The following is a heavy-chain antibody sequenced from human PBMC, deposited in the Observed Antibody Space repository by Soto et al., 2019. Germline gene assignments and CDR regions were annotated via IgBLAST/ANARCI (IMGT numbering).Heavy chain of an antibody. Sequence: QVQLQESGPGLVKPSQILSLTCTVSGDSISSGDYYWSWIHQSPGKDLEWIGYVYYSGTTYYNPSLQSRVTVSVDRSKNQFSLKLDSVTAADTDVYYCARGYCGGTRCYGWWKFDVWGRGALVTVSS. V-gene: IGHV4-30-4*01. J-gene: IGHJ2*01. CDR2: VYYSGTT. CDR3: ARGYCGGTRCYGWWKFDV. D-gene: IGHD2-2*01. CDR1: GDSISSGDYY.